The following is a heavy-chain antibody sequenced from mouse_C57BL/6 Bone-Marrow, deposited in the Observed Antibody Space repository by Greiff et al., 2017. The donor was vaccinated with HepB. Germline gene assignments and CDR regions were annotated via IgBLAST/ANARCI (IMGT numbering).Heavy chain of an antibody. D-gene: IGHD1-1*01. Sequence: QVQLQQPGAELVKPGASVKLSCKASGYTFTSYWMHWVKQRPGQGLGWIGMIHPNSGSTNYNEKFKSKATLTVDKSSSTAYMQLSSLTSEDSAVYYCAREDYGSSYYFDYWGQGTTLTVSS. J-gene: IGHJ2*01. CDR1: GYTFTSYW. V-gene: IGHV1-64*01. CDR3: AREDYGSSYYFDY. CDR2: IHPNSGST.